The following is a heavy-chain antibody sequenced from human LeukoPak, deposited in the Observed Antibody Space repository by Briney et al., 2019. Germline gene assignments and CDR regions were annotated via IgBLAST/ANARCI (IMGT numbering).Heavy chain of an antibody. D-gene: IGHD6-13*01. Sequence: SETLSLTCTVSGGSISSYYWSWIRQPPGKGLEWIGYIYYSGSTNYNPSLKSRVTISVDTSKNQFSLKLSSVTAADTAVYYCARAGYSSSWFSYNWFDPWDQGTLVTVSS. CDR3: ARAGYSSSWFSYNWFDP. CDR1: GGSISSYY. J-gene: IGHJ5*02. CDR2: IYYSGST. V-gene: IGHV4-59*01.